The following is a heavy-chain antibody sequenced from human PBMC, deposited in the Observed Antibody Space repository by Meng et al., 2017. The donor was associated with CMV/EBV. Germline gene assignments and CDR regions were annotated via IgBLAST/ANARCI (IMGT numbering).Heavy chain of an antibody. Sequence: GSLRLSCTVSGGSISSSSYYWGWIRQPPGKGLEWIGSIYYSGSTYYNPSLKSRVTISVDTSKNQFSLKLSSVTAADTAVYYCARGLTMVRGVMPGNWGQGTLVTVSS. CDR2: IYYSGST. V-gene: IGHV4-39*07. CDR3: ARGLTMVRGVMPGN. CDR1: GGSISSSSYY. D-gene: IGHD3-10*01. J-gene: IGHJ4*02.